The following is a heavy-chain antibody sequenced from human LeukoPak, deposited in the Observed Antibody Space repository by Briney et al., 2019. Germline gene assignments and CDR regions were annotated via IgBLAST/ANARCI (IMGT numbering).Heavy chain of an antibody. J-gene: IGHJ6*03. CDR3: ARRVATRPYYYYYMDV. Sequence: GGSLRLSCAASGFTFSSYSMNWVRQAPGKGLEWVSSISSSSSYIYYADSVKGRFTISRDNAKNSLYLQMNSLRAEDTAVYYCARRVATRPYYYYYMDVWGKGTTVTVSS. CDR1: GFTFSSYS. D-gene: IGHD5-12*01. CDR2: ISSSSSYI. V-gene: IGHV3-21*01.